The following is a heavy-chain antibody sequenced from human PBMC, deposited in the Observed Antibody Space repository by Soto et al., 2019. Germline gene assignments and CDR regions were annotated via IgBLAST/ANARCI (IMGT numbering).Heavy chain of an antibody. V-gene: IGHV3-7*03. CDR2: IKEDGNEK. J-gene: IGHJ6*02. CDR1: GFPFNNYY. CDR3: TRGAGGWNYYYAMDV. Sequence: EVQLVQSGGGAVQPGASLRLSCAASGFPFNNYYMTWVRQASGKGLEWVASIKEDGNEKYYVDSVKGRFTISRDNAKNSMSLQMNSLRVEDTAVYYCTRGAGGWNYYYAMDVWGPGATVTVSS. D-gene: IGHD3-3*01.